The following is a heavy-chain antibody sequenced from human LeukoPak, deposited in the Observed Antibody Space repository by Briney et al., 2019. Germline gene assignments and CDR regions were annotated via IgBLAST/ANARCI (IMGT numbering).Heavy chain of an antibody. Sequence: SVKVSCKASGGTFSSDAINWVRQAPGQGLEWMGGIVLIFGAANYAQEFQGRVTITADESASTVYMELSSLRSDDTAVYYCATVYSGSYYFDYWGQGTLVTVSS. CDR3: ATVYSGSYYFDY. V-gene: IGHV1-69*01. J-gene: IGHJ4*02. CDR1: GGTFSSDA. D-gene: IGHD1-26*01. CDR2: IVLIFGAA.